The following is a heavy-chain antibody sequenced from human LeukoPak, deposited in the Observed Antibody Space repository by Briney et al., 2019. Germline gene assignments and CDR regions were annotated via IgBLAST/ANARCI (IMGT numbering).Heavy chain of an antibody. J-gene: IGHJ6*03. CDR2: ISNSGGST. CDR1: GFTFSSYG. D-gene: IGHD6-13*01. CDR3: AKTYHSSRAHYSYYYYMDV. Sequence: SGGSLRLPCAASGFTFSSYGMSWVRQAPGKGLEWVSSISNSGGSTYHADSVKGRFTISRDNSKNTLYLQMNSLRAEDTAVYYCAKTYHSSRAHYSYYYYMDVWGKGTTVTISS. V-gene: IGHV3-23*01.